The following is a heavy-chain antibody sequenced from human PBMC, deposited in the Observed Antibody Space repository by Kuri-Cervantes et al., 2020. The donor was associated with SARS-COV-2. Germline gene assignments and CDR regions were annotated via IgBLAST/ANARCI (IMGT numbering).Heavy chain of an antibody. V-gene: IGHV1-69*06. D-gene: IGHD2-2*02. Sequence: SVKVSGKASGGAFSSYAISWVRQAPGQGLEWMGGIIPIFGTANYAQKFQGRVTITADKSTSTAYMELSSLRSEDTAVYYCAREGAGTLYTSRYYGMDVWGQGTTVTVSS. J-gene: IGHJ6*02. CDR3: AREGAGTLYTSRYYGMDV. CDR1: GGAFSSYA. CDR2: IIPIFGTA.